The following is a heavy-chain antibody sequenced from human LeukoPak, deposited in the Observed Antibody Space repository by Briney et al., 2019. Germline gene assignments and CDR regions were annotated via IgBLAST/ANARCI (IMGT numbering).Heavy chain of an antibody. CDR3: ARDRGGSYSAIDY. D-gene: IGHD2-15*01. J-gene: IGHJ4*02. Sequence: PGGSLRLSCAASGFTFGSYSWNWVRQAPGKGLEGVSFISSSSITIYYADSVKGRFTISRDNAEKSLYLQMNSLRAEDTAVYYCARDRGGSYSAIDYWGQGTLVTVSS. V-gene: IGHV3-48*04. CDR1: GFTFGSYS. CDR2: ISSSSITI.